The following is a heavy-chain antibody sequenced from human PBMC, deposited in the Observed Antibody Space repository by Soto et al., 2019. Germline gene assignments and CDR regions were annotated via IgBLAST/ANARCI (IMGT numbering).Heavy chain of an antibody. CDR2: IYPGDSDT. Sequence: GESLKISCKGSGYSFTSYWIGWVRQMPGKGLEWMGIIYPGDSDTRYSPSLQGQVTISADKSISTAYLQWSSLKASDTAMYYCARGSWSTLHYYYGMDVWGQGTTVTVSS. CDR3: ARGSWSTLHYYYGMDV. CDR1: GYSFTSYW. V-gene: IGHV5-51*01. D-gene: IGHD6-13*01. J-gene: IGHJ6*02.